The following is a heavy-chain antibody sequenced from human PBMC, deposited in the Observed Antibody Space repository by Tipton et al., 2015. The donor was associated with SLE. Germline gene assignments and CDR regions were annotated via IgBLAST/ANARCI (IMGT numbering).Heavy chain of an antibody. V-gene: IGHV3-66*01. CDR1: GFTVSSNY. CDR3: AKYFPAGLYSSGWS. CDR2: IYSGGGT. D-gene: IGHD6-19*01. J-gene: IGHJ5*02. Sequence: GSLRLSCAASGFTVSSNYMSWVRQAPGKGLEWVSVIYSGGGTYYADSVKGRFTISRDNSKNTLYLQMNSLRAEDTAVYYCAKYFPAGLYSSGWSWGQGTLVTVSS.